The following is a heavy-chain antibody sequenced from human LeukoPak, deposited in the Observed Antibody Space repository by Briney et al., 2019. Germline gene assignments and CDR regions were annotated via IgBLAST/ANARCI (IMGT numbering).Heavy chain of an antibody. CDR1: GYTFTGYY. CDR2: INPNSGGT. V-gene: IGHV1-2*02. CDR3: ATSAVAGTLGWFDP. J-gene: IGHJ5*02. Sequence: GASVKVSCKASGYTFTGYYMHWVRQAPGQGLEWMGWINPNSGGTNYAQKFQGRVTMTRDTSISTAYMELSRLRSDDTAVYYCATSAVAGTLGWFDPWGQGTLVTVSS. D-gene: IGHD6-19*01.